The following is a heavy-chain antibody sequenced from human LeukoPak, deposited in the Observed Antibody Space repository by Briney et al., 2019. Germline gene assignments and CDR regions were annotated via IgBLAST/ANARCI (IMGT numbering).Heavy chain of an antibody. D-gene: IGHD3-16*01. CDR2: IYTSGST. CDR1: GASIGNYY. CDR3: ARRRTYGSGGSFDY. V-gene: IGHV4-4*09. Sequence: SETLSLSGTVSGASIGNYYWSWIRQPPGKGLEWIGYIYTSGSTNYNPSLKSRVTISVDTSKSQFSLKLSSVTAADTAVYYCARRRTYGSGGSFDYWGQGTLVTVSS. J-gene: IGHJ4*02.